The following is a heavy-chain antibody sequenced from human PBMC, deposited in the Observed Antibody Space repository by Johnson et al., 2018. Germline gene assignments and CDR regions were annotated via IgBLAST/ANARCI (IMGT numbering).Heavy chain of an antibody. CDR3: AKALGPPAAGPYYFDI. J-gene: IGHJ4*02. CDR1: RFTFSDYA. CDR2: ISGSGAAP. Sequence: VRLVQSGGRLVKPGGSLRLSCAASRFTFSDYAMTWVRQAPGKGLEWVSSISGSGAAPFYTDSVQGRFTISRDNFNNTLYLQMNSLRGDDTAVYYCAKALGPPAAGPYYFDIWGQGTLVSVSS. V-gene: IGHV3-23*04. D-gene: IGHD6-13*01.